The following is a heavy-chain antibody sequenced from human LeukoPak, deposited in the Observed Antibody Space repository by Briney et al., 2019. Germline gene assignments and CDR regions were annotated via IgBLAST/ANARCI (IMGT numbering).Heavy chain of an antibody. J-gene: IGHJ4*02. CDR3: YDSSGRPFDY. CDR2: ISGSGIST. V-gene: IGHV3-23*01. Sequence: GGPLRLSCAASGFTFSSYAMSWVRQAPGKGLEWVSAISGSGISTYYADSVKGRFTISRDNSQNTLYLRMNSLRAEDTAVYYCYDSSGRPFDYWGQGTLVTVSS. D-gene: IGHD3-22*01. CDR1: GFTFSSYA.